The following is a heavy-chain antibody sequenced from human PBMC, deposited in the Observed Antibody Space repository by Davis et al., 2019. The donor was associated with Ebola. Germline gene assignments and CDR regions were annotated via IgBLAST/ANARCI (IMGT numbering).Heavy chain of an antibody. CDR2: IYYSGST. CDR1: DGSIRSYY. Sequence: SETLSLTCTVPDGSIRSYYWGCHRQPQGKGLEWIGSIYYSGSTYYNPSLKSRVTISVDTSKNQFSLKLSSVTAADTAVYYCARPDHVGPDNWFDPWGQGTLVTVSS. J-gene: IGHJ5*02. D-gene: IGHD1-14*01. CDR3: ARPDHVGPDNWFDP. V-gene: IGHV4-39*01.